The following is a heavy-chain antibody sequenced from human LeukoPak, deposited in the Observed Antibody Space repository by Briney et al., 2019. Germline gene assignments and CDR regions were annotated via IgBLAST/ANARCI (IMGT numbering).Heavy chain of an antibody. CDR2: ISSTSSYI. J-gene: IGHJ4*02. D-gene: IGHD3-10*01. Sequence: GGSLRLSCAASGFTFSTYIMNWVRQAPGKGLEWVSSISSTSSYIYYADSVKGRFTISRDNVKNSLYLQMNSLRAEDTAVYYCAGLWFGDRPPFDYWGQGTLVTVSS. V-gene: IGHV3-21*01. CDR3: AGLWFGDRPPFDY. CDR1: GFTFSTYI.